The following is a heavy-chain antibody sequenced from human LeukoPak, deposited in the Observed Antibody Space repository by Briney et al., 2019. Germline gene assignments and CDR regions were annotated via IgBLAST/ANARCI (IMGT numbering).Heavy chain of an antibody. D-gene: IGHD1-26*01. CDR3: AKDGSVREPRVGAYDY. V-gene: IGHV3-30*18. CDR1: GFTFSSYG. J-gene: IGHJ4*02. CDR2: ISYDGSNK. Sequence: GGSLRLSCAASGFTFSSYGMHWVRQAPGKGLEWVAVISYDGSNKYYADSVKGRFTISRDNSKNTLYLQMNSLRAEDTAVYYCAKDGSVREPRVGAYDYWGQGTLVTVSS.